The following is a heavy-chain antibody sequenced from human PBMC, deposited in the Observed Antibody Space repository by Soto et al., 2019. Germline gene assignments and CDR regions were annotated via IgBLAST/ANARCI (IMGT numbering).Heavy chain of an antibody. V-gene: IGHV2-70*01. CDR2: IDWDDDK. CDR1: VFSLSTSGTC. CDR3: ARRRVDVRGEGGMDV. Sequence: SGPTLVNPTQTLTLTCRFSVFSLSTSGTCVSWIRQPPGKALEWLALIDWDDDKYYSTSLKTRLTISKDTSKNQVVLTMTNMDPVDTATYYCARRRVDVRGEGGMDVWGQGTTVTVSS. D-gene: IGHD3-10*01. J-gene: IGHJ6*02.